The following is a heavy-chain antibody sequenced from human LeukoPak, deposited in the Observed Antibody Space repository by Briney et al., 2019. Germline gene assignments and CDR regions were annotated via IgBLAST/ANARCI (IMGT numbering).Heavy chain of an antibody. D-gene: IGHD6-25*01. CDR1: GFTFSSYA. CDR3: ARDLSSDYGMDV. Sequence: GGSLRLSCAASGFTFSSYAMSWVRQAPGKGLEWVSAISGSGGSTYYADSVKGRFTISRDNSKNTLYLQMNSLRAEDTAVYYCARDLSSDYGMDVWGQGTTVTVSS. CDR2: ISGSGGST. J-gene: IGHJ6*02. V-gene: IGHV3-23*01.